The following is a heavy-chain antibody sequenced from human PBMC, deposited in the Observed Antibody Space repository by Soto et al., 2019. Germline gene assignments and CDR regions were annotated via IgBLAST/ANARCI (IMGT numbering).Heavy chain of an antibody. CDR3: AKDKGRTDIDY. CDR2: IANYGRSE. V-gene: IGHV3-30*18. CDR1: GLTFSAAG. J-gene: IGHJ4*02. Sequence: QVQLVESGGGVVQPGRSLRLSCAASGLTFSAAGMHWVRQAPGKGLEWVAFIANYGRSESYADSVKGRFTISRDNSQNRLYLQLNGLRAEDTDVYYCAKDKGRTDIDYWGQGTLVSVSS.